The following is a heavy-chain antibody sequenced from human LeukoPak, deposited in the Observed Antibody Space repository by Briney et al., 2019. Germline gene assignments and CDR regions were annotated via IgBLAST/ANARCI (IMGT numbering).Heavy chain of an antibody. D-gene: IGHD3-22*01. CDR1: QYSFTDYA. CDR2: IIPIFGTA. V-gene: IGHV1-69*13. CDR3: ARAQYYYESSGYQTHYYYYYYGMDV. Sequence: ASVKVSCKASQYSFTDYAVHWVRQAPGQGLEWMGGIIPIFGTANYAQKFQGGVTITADESTSTAYMELSSLRSEDTAVYYCARAQYYYESSGYQTHYYYYYYGMDVWGQGTTVTVSS. J-gene: IGHJ6*02.